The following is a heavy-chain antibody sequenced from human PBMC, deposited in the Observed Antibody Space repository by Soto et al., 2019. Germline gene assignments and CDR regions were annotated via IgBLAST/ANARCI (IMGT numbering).Heavy chain of an antibody. V-gene: IGHV4-34*01. CDR2: INHSGST. Sequence: SETLSLTCAVYGGSFSGYYWSWIRQPPGKGLEWIGEINHSGSTNYNPSLKSRVTISVDTSKNQFSLKLSSVTAADTAVYYCARFGEVTYYYYMDVWGKGTTVTVSS. J-gene: IGHJ6*03. CDR3: ARFGEVTYYYYMDV. D-gene: IGHD3-3*01. CDR1: GGSFSGYY.